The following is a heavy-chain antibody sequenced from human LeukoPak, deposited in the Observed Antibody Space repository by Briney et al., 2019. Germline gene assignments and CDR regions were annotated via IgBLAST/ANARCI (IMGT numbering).Heavy chain of an antibody. CDR1: GYTFTNYF. V-gene: IGHV1-46*01. CDR3: ARVGPGIAAEA. J-gene: IGHJ4*02. Sequence: ASVKVSCKASGYTFTNYFIHWVRQAPAQGLEWMGIINPRDRSTDYPQKFQGRVAMTRDTSTTTVHMVLSSLRSEDTAMYYCARVGPGIAAEAWGQGTLVTVSS. CDR2: INPRDRST. D-gene: IGHD6-13*01.